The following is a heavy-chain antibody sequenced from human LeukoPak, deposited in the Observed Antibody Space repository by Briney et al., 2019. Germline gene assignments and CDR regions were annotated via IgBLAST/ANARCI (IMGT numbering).Heavy chain of an antibody. V-gene: IGHV4-39*01. CDR3: ARHLGNYLDWFDP. CDR2: IYYSGNT. CDR1: GGSISSSSYY. Sequence: SETLSLTCTVSGGSISSSSYYWGWIRQPPGKGLEWIGTIYYSGNTYYNPSLKSRVTMSVGMSKNQFSLMLSSVTAADTAVYYCARHLGNYLDWFDPWGQGTLVTVSS. D-gene: IGHD4-11*01. J-gene: IGHJ5*02.